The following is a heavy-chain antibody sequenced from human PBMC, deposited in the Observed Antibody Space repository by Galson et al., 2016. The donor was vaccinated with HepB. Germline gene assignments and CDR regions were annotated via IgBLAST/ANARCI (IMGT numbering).Heavy chain of an antibody. CDR1: GFTFSSYA. V-gene: IGHV3-23*01. CDR2: IVGGGGST. D-gene: IGHD5-12*01. J-gene: IGHJ2*01. Sequence: SLRLSCAASGFTFSSYAMSWVRQAPGKGLEWVSTIVGGGGSTFYADSVKGRFTIPRDNSKNTMYLQVNSPRAEDTAVYYCAKGRGVHLRNWCFDVWGRGTLVTVSS. CDR3: AKGRGVHLRNWCFDV.